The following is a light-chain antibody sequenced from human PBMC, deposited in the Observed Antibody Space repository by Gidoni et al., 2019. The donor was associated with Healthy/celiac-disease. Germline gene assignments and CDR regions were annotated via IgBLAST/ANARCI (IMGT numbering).Light chain of an antibody. Sequence: NFMLTQPHSVSDSPWKTVTSSVTRSSGSIASNYVQCYQQRPGSAPTTVIYEDNQRPSGVPDRFSGSIDSSSNSASLTISGLKTEDEADYYCQSYDSSYHGVFGGGTKLTVL. V-gene: IGLV6-57*04. CDR3: QSYDSSYHGV. CDR2: EDN. CDR1: SGSIASNY. J-gene: IGLJ3*02.